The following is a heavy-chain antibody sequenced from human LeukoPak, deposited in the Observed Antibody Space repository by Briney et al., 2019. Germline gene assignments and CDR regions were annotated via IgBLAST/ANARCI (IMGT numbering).Heavy chain of an antibody. J-gene: IGHJ4*02. V-gene: IGHV1-8*02. Sequence: ASVKVSCKASGYTFTSYGISWVRQATGQGLEWMGWMNPNSGNTGYAQKFQGRVTMTRNTSISTAYMELSSLRSEDTAVYYCARDYDSSGYLDYWGQGTLVTVSS. CDR2: MNPNSGNT. CDR3: ARDYDSSGYLDY. CDR1: GYTFTSYG. D-gene: IGHD3-22*01.